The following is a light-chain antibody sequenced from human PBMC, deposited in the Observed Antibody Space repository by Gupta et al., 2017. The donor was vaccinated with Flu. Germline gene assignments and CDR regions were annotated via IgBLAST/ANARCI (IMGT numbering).Light chain of an antibody. CDR2: DDN. J-gene: IGLJ1*01. CDR1: NTGRKS. CDR3: HVWDINTDQYV. Sequence: SSVLTQPPSVSVAPGQTTRSNCGGNNTGRKSVQWYQQKSGQAPGVVVYDDNDRPSGIPERLSGSNSGNTATLTISRVEAGDEADYYCHVWDINTDQYVFGTGTKVTVL. V-gene: IGLV3-21*02.